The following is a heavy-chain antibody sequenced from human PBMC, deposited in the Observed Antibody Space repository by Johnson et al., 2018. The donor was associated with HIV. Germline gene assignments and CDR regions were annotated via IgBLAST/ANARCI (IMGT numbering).Heavy chain of an antibody. CDR3: TTAIVTDAFDS. J-gene: IGHJ3*02. D-gene: IGHD3-16*02. CDR1: GFTFSHVW. V-gene: IGHV3-15*01. CDR2: IKRKIEGETT. Sequence: VQLVESGGGLVKPGGSLRLSCAASGFTFSHVWMTWVRQAPGKGLEWVGRIKRKIEGETTDYAAPVKGRFTISRNDSKNTLYMQMNSLTTDDTAVYYCTTAIVTDAFDSWGQGTMVTVAS.